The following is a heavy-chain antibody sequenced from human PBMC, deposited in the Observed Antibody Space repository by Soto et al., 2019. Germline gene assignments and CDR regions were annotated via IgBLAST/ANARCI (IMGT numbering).Heavy chain of an antibody. V-gene: IGHV1-2*04. CDR2: INPNSGGT. D-gene: IGHD3-9*01. CDR1: GYTFTGYY. Sequence: QVQLVQSGAEVKKPGASVKVSCKASGYTFTGYYMHWVRQAPGQGLEWMGWINPNSGGTNYAQKFQGWVTMTRDTSISTAYMELSRLRSDDTAVYYCARDLAISGKDYYGMDVWGQGTTVTVSS. CDR3: ARDLAISGKDYYGMDV. J-gene: IGHJ6*02.